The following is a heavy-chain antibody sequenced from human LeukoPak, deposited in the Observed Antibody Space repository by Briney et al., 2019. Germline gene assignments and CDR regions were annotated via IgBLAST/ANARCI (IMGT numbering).Heavy chain of an antibody. CDR2: IYYSGST. CDR1: GGSISSYY. Sequence: SETLSLTCTVSGGSISSYYWSWIRQPPGKGLEWIGYIYYSGSTNYNPSLKSRVTISVDTSKNQFSLKLSSVTAADTAVYYGARDGPGTAAKGGWFDPWGQGTLVTVSS. J-gene: IGHJ5*02. D-gene: IGHD3-16*01. CDR3: ARDGPGTAAKGGWFDP. V-gene: IGHV4-59*01.